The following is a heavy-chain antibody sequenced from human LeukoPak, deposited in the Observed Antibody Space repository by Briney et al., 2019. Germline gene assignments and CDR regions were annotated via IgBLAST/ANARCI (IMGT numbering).Heavy chain of an antibody. CDR2: IRYDGSNK. CDR1: GFTFSSYG. Sequence: GGSLRLSCAASGFTFSSYGMHWVRQAPGKGLEWVAFIRYDGSNKNYADSVKGRFTISRDNSENTLYLQMNSLRAEDTAVYYCAKDSPSDWFDPWGQGTLVTVSS. J-gene: IGHJ5*02. V-gene: IGHV3-30*02. CDR3: AKDSPSDWFDP. D-gene: IGHD3-10*01.